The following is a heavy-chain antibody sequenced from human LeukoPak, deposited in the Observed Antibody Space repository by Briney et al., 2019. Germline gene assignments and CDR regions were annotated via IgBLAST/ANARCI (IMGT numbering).Heavy chain of an antibody. J-gene: IGHJ4*02. CDR2: IYYSGST. CDR1: GGSISSSSYY. V-gene: IGHV4-39*07. D-gene: IGHD3-10*01. Sequence: SETLSLTCTVSGGSISSSSYYWGWIRQPPGKGLEWIGSIYYSGSTYYNPSLKSRVTISVDTSKNQFSLKLSSVTAADTAVYYCARGDMVRGVIIDIDEYWGQGSLVTVSS. CDR3: ARGDMVRGVIIDIDEY.